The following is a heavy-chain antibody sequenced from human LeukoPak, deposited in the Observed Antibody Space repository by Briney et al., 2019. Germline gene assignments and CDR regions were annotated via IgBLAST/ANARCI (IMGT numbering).Heavy chain of an antibody. CDR1: GFTFSNYW. CDR2: IKQDGSEK. Sequence: GGSLSLSCAASGFTFSNYWMSWVRQAPGKGLEWVANIKQDGSEKYYVDSVKGRFTISRDNAKNSLYLQMNSLRAEDTAVYYCAREGGVVVPAAHFGFDWFDPWGQGTLVTVSS. CDR3: AREGGVVVPAAHFGFDWFDP. D-gene: IGHD2-2*01. V-gene: IGHV3-7*03. J-gene: IGHJ5*02.